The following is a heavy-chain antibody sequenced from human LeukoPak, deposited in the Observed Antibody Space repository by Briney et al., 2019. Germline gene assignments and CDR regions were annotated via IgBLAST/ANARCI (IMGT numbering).Heavy chain of an antibody. CDR3: AKRSQEGMYSGSPFDY. CDR2: ISGSGDNT. V-gene: IGHV3-23*01. CDR1: GFTFSSYA. Sequence: PGGSLRLSCAASGFTFSSYAMSWVRQAPGKGLEWVSGISGSGDNTYYADSVKGRFTISRDNSKNTLYLQMNSLRAEDTAVYYCAKRSQEGMYSGSPFDYWGQGTLVTVSS. D-gene: IGHD1-26*01. J-gene: IGHJ4*02.